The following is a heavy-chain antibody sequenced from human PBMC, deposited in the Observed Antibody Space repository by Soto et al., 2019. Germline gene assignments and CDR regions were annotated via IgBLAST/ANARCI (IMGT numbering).Heavy chain of an antibody. D-gene: IGHD6-13*01. CDR2: IYHSGST. CDR3: ARGYSSSWYGSGKTDY. V-gene: IGHV4-4*02. Sequence: SEALSLTCAVSGGSISSSNWWGRVRQPPGKGLEWIGEIYHSGSTNYNPSLKSRVTISVDKSKNQFSLKLSSVTAADTAVYYCARGYSSSWYGSGKTDYWGQGTLVTSPQ. J-gene: IGHJ4*02. CDR1: GGSISSSNW.